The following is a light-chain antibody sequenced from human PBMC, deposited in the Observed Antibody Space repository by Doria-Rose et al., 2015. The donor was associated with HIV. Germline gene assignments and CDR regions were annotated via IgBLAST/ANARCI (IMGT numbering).Light chain of an antibody. V-gene: IGKV3-20*01. J-gene: IGKJ1*01. CDR2: DGS. CDR3: HQYGTSWT. Sequence: TQSPGTLSLSPGERVTLSCRASQSFSSTYLAWYQQKPGQAPSLLIYDGSTRATGTPNRFSASGSGTDFTLTINRLEPEDFALYYCHQYGTSWTFGQGTKVEI. CDR1: QSFSSTY.